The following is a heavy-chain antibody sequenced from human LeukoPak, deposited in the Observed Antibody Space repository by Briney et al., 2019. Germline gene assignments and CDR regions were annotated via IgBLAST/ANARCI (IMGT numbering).Heavy chain of an antibody. CDR2: IYPGDSDT. V-gene: IGHV5-51*01. CDR3: ARRGWASGYFEF. J-gene: IGHJ4*02. Sequence: GESLKISCRGSGYSFTNFWIGWVRHMPGKGLEWVGIIYPGDSDTRYAPSFQGQVTISADRSISTAYLQWSSLKASDTAMYYCARRGWASGYFEFWGQGTLVTVSS. D-gene: IGHD1-26*01. CDR1: GYSFTNFW.